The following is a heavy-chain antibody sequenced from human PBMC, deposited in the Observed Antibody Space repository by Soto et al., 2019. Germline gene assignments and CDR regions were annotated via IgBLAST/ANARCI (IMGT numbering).Heavy chain of an antibody. CDR3: AGDDDGDCVGWVDP. D-gene: IGHD2-21*02. CDR1: GFTFSSYG. J-gene: IGHJ5*02. CDR2: IWYDGSNK. Sequence: QVQLVESGGGVVQPGRSLRLSCAASGFTFSSYGMHWVRQAPGKGLEWVAVIWYDGSNKYYADSVKGRFTISRDNSKNPPDFPKNSPRGEDTAGDYCAGDDDGDCVGWVDPWGQGTLVTVSS. V-gene: IGHV3-33*01.